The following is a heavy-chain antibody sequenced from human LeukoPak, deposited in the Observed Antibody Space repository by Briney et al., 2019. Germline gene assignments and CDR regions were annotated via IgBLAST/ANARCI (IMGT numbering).Heavy chain of an antibody. D-gene: IGHD3-10*01. CDR1: GYSITSGYY. V-gene: IGHV4-38-2*02. CDR2: IYHSGDT. Sequence: SETLSLTCIVSGYSITSGYYWGWIRQPPGKGLEWIGSIYHSGDTYYNPSLKSRVTISVDTSKNQFSLKLSSVTAADTAVYYCARHLYTTMVRGVILGEVGYWGQGTLVTVSS. CDR3: ARHLYTTMVRGVILGEVGY. J-gene: IGHJ4*02.